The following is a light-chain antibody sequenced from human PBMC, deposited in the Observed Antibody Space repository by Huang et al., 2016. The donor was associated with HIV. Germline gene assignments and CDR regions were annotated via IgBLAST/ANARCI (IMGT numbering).Light chain of an antibody. CDR1: QSLLHSNGYNY. CDR3: MQSLQTIT. Sequence: DIVMTQSPLSLSVTPGEPASISCRSSQSLLHSNGYNYLDWYLQRPGQSPQLLIYLGSNRASGVPDRFSGSGSGTDFTLKICRVEAEDIGVYYCMQSLQTITFGQGTRLEIK. V-gene: IGKV2-28*01. CDR2: LGS. J-gene: IGKJ5*01.